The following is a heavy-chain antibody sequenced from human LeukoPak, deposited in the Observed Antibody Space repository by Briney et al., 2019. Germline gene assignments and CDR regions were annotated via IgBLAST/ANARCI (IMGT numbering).Heavy chain of an antibody. CDR1: VGSISSSSYY. CDR3: APNYYDSSGYFDY. CDR2: IYYSGST. J-gene: IGHJ4*02. V-gene: IGHV4-39*01. D-gene: IGHD3-22*01. Sequence: SETLSLTCTVSVGSISSSSYYWGWIRQPPGKGLEWIGSIYYSGSTYYNPSLKSRVTISVDTSKNQFSLKLSSVTAADTAVYYCAPNYYDSSGYFDYWGQGTLVTVSS.